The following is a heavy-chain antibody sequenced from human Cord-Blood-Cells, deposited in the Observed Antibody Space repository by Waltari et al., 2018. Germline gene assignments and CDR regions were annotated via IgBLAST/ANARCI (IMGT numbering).Heavy chain of an antibody. CDR2: ISSSGSTI. CDR1: GFHFSAYY. CDR3: ARDSQNYGSGSYYNY. J-gene: IGHJ4*02. D-gene: IGHD3-10*01. Sequence: GGGLVKPGGSLRLSCAASGFHFSAYYMSWLRQAPGKGLAWVSYISSSGSTIYYADSVTGRFTISRDNAKNSLYLQMNSLRAEDTAVYYCARDSQNYGSGSYYNYWGQGTLVTVSS. V-gene: IGHV3-11*01.